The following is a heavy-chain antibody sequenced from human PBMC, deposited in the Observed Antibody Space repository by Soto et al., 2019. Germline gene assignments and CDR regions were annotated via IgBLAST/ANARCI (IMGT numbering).Heavy chain of an antibody. D-gene: IGHD6-13*01. J-gene: IGHJ4*02. CDR2: IWYDGSNK. V-gene: IGHV3-33*01. CDR3: ARSRSYIAAAGTWYFDY. Sequence: GGSLRLSCAASGFPFSSYGMHWVRQSPGKGLEWVAVIWYDGSNKYYADSVKGRFTISRDNSKNTLYLQMNSLRAEDTAVYYCARSRSYIAAAGTWYFDYWGQGTMDTVSS. CDR1: GFPFSSYG.